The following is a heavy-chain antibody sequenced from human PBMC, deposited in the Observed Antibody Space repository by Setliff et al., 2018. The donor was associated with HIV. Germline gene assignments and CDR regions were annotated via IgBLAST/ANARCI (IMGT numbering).Heavy chain of an antibody. CDR2: IHAGSGDT. J-gene: IGHJ4*02. CDR3: ARDHPGIAY. V-gene: IGHV1-3*01. Sequence: ASVKVSCKASGYTFTNNVIHWVRQAPGQRLEWMGWIHAGSGDTQYSQKFQGRVTITRDTSASTVYMELSSLRSEDTAMYYCARDHPGIAYWGQGTMITVSS. CDR1: GYTFTNNV.